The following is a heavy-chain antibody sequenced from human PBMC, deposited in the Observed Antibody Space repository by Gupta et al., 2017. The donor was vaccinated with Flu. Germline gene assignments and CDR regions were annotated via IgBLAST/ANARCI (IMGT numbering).Heavy chain of an antibody. CDR3: ASPSTWELRNYFDR. V-gene: IGHV3-15*05. D-gene: IGHD3-10*01. J-gene: IGHJ4*02. CDR1: AW. CDR2: ILSEGSGGTT. Sequence: AWMGWVRQGPGKGREWVGRILSEGSGGTTDYATPVKGRCTISRDDSKNTLYLQMNSLKIEDTAVDYCASPSTWELRNYFDRWGQGTRVTVSS.